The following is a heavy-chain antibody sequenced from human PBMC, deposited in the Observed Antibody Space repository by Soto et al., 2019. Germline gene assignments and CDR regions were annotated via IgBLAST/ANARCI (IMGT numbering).Heavy chain of an antibody. J-gene: IGHJ4*02. V-gene: IGHV4-34*01. CDR1: GGSFSGYY. Sequence: SETLSLTCAVYGGSFSGYYWSWIRQPPGKGLEWIGEINHSGSTNYNPSLKSRVTISVDTSKNQFSLKLSSVTAADTAVYYCARVPPPHPQKFDYWGQGTLVTVSS. CDR3: ARVPPPHPQKFDY. CDR2: INHSGST.